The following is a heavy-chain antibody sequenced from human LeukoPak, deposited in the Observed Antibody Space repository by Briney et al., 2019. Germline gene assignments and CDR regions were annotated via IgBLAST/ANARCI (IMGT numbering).Heavy chain of an antibody. CDR2: IDWDDDK. V-gene: IGHV2-70*04. CDR3: ARAIRYDSSRGAFDI. CDR1: GFSLSTSGMR. D-gene: IGHD3-22*01. J-gene: IGHJ3*02. Sequence: SGPTLVNPTQTLTLTCTFPGFSLSTSGMRVSWIRQPPGKALEWLARIDWDDDKFYSTSLKTRLTISTDTSKNQVVLTMTNMDPVDTATYYCARAIRYDSSRGAFDIWGQGTMVTVSS.